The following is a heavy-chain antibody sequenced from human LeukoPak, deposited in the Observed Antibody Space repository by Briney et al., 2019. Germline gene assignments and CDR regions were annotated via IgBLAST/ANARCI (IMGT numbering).Heavy chain of an antibody. Sequence: ASVKVSCKASGYTFTGYYMHWVRQAPGQGLEWMGWINPNSGGTNYAQKFQGRVTMTRDTSISTAYMELSRLRSDDTAVYYCAREWISSSWVYYYYYYGMDVWGQGTTATVSS. D-gene: IGHD6-13*01. V-gene: IGHV1-2*02. CDR2: INPNSGGT. J-gene: IGHJ6*02. CDR1: GYTFTGYY. CDR3: AREWISSSWVYYYYYYGMDV.